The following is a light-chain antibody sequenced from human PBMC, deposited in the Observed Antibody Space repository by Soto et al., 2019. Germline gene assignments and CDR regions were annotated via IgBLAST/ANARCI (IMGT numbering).Light chain of an antibody. J-gene: IGLJ1*01. Sequence: QSVLTQPPSVSGAPGQRVSISCTGSSSNIGAGYDVHWYQQLPGTAPRLLIYSNTHRPSGVPDRFSGSKSGTSASLAIAGLQADAEADYYCQSYDSSLGYVFGTGTKLTVL. CDR3: QSYDSSLGYV. CDR2: SNT. V-gene: IGLV1-40*01. CDR1: SSNIGAGYD.